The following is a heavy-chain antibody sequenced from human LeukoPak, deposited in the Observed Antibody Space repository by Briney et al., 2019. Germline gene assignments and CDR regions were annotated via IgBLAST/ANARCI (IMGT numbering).Heavy chain of an antibody. CDR1: GDSVSSNSAA. V-gene: IGHV6-1*01. Sequence: SQTLSLTCAISGDSVSSNSAAWNWIRQSPSRGLEWLGRTYYRSKWYNDYAVSVKSRITINPATSKNQFSLQLNSVTPEDTAVYYCARDAVLPPFYYYYGMDVWGQGTTVTVSS. D-gene: IGHD2/OR15-2a*01. CDR3: ARDAVLPPFYYYYGMDV. CDR2: TYYRSKWYN. J-gene: IGHJ6*02.